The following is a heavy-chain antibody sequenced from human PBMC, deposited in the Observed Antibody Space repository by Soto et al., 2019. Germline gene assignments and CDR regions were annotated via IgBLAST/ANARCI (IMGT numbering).Heavy chain of an antibody. V-gene: IGHV2-5*02. CDR1: GFSLSTYHMG. CDR3: AHAGDYDLLTFDH. CDR2: LYWDDDK. Sequence: QITLKESGPTLVRPAQTLTLTCDFSGFSLSTYHMGVAWIRQPPGKALEWLALLYWDDDKRYSPSLKDRLAISKDTSNNQVVPTITNIDPGDSATYFCAHAGDYDLLTFDHWGPGTLVTVSS. D-gene: IGHD4-17*01. J-gene: IGHJ4*01.